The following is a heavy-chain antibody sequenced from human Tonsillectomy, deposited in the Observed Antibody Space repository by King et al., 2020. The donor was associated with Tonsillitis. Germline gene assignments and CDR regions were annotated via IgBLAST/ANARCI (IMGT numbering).Heavy chain of an antibody. CDR3: ARDQAATGTAIDY. J-gene: IGHJ4*02. D-gene: IGHD6-13*01. V-gene: IGHV1-18*01. CDR1: GYTFTSYG. CDR2: INTYNGHT. Sequence: VQLVESGAEVKKPGASVKDSCKASGYTFTSYGISWVRQAPGQGLEWMGWINTYNGHTIYPQKLQGRVTMTTDTSTSTAYMELRSLKSDDTAVYYCARDQAATGTAIDYWGQGTLVTVSS.